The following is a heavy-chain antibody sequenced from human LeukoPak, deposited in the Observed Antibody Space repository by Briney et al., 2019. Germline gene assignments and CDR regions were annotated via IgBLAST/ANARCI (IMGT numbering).Heavy chain of an antibody. J-gene: IGHJ4*02. CDR2: IYTDGRT. Sequence: GGSLRLSCAASGFTVSSNYMGWVRQAPGKGLEWVSVIYTDGRTYSADSMKGRFTLSRDNSKNTLYLQMSSLRAEDTAVYYCARRRAASWSFDSWGLGTLVTVSS. CDR1: GFTVSSNY. CDR3: ARRRAASWSFDS. V-gene: IGHV3-66*04. D-gene: IGHD6-13*01.